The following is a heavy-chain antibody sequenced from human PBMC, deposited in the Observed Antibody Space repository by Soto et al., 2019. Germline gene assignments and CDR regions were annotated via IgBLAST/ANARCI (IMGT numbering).Heavy chain of an antibody. V-gene: IGHV4-59*01. CDR3: ARQSPRDFDY. Sequence: SETLSLTCTVSGGSISSYYWSWIRQPPGKGLEWIGYSHYSGSTNHNPSLSSRVTISVDRSKSQFSLKLSSVTPADTAVYYCARQSPRDFDYWGQGTLVTVSS. J-gene: IGHJ4*02. CDR2: SHYSGST. CDR1: GGSISSYY.